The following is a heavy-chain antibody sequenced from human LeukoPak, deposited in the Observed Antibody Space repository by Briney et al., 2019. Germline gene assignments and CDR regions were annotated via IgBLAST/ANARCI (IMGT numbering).Heavy chain of an antibody. J-gene: IGHJ6*03. D-gene: IGHD3-3*01. V-gene: IGHV3-66*03. CDR3: ARDHMRGYIFMDV. CDR2: IYISGNT. CDR1: GFTLTTNY. Sequence: GGSLRLSCAASGFTLTTNYKTWVRQAPGKGLEWVSVIYISGNTYYTDSVKGRFTISRDNSKNTLYLQMNSLRPEDTAVYYCARDHMRGYIFMDVWGKGTTVTVSS.